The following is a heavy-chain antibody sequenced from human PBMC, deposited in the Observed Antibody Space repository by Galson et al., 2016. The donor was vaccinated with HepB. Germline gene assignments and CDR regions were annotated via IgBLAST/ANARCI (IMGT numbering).Heavy chain of an antibody. CDR3: AKEGPFSWNDY. D-gene: IGHD6-13*01. CDR2: SDSSGASV. Sequence: SLRLSCAASGFTFRSYGMNWVRQAPGKGLEWVSYSDSSGASVRYADSVKGRFTISRDNAKNSLFLQMNSLRSDDTAISYCAKEGPFSWNDYWGQGTLVTVSS. CDR1: GFTFRSYG. J-gene: IGHJ4*02. V-gene: IGHV3-48*03.